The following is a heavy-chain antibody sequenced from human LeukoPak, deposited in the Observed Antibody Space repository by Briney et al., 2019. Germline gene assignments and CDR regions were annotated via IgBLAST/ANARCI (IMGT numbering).Heavy chain of an antibody. D-gene: IGHD2-15*01. CDR3: AGSVVVVVATGLGVFDI. V-gene: IGHV4-59*01. CDR2: IYYSGST. J-gene: IGHJ3*02. Sequence: SATLSLSCTVSGVTITSYYRSWIRQPPGQGLEWIGYIYYSGSTTNNTPLKRRGTTSVDTPQNTFSLKLSTVTASDTTVFYYAGSVVVVVATGLGVFDIWGEGTMVTVSS. CDR1: GVTITSYY.